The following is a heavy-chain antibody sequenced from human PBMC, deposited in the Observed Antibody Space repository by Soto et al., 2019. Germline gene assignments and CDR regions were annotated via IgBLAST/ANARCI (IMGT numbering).Heavy chain of an antibody. CDR2: ISGSGGST. V-gene: IGHV3-23*01. Sequence: QPGGSLRLSCAASGFTFSSYAMTWVRQAPGKGLEWVSAISGSGGSTYYADSVKGRFTISRDISKDTLYLQMSSPRPEDTAMYYCAKDQNYKRLTTNCPDYWGQGTLVTVSS. D-gene: IGHD2-2*01. J-gene: IGHJ4*01. CDR3: AKDQNYKRLTTNCPDY. CDR1: GFTFSSYA.